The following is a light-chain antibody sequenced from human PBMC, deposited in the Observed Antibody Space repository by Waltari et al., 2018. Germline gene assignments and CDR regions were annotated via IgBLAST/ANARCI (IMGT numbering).Light chain of an antibody. CDR2: MAS. Sequence: DIQLTQSPSTLSASVGNRVTITCRASQSLGNYLAWYQQKPGKAPKLLIFMASTLQREVPSRFSVSGTGTEFALTISGLQADDFATYFCQHCNSYPFIFGRGTKLEIK. V-gene: IGKV1-5*03. CDR3: QHCNSYPFI. CDR1: QSLGNY. J-gene: IGKJ2*01.